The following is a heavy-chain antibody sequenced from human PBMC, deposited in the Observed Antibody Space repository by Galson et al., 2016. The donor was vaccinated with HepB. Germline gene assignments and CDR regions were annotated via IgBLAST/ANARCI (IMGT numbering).Heavy chain of an antibody. Sequence: TLSLTCTVSGGSIRDGTYYWSWIRQVPGEGLEWIGCIYYSGRTYYNPSLKSRVSLSVDTSKIQFSLSLRSVTAADTAVYFCARAVDYDLLQTFDMWGQGTMVTVSS. D-gene: IGHD4-17*01. V-gene: IGHV4-31*03. CDR2: IYYSGRT. CDR1: GGSIRDGTYY. CDR3: ARAVDYDLLQTFDM. J-gene: IGHJ3*02.